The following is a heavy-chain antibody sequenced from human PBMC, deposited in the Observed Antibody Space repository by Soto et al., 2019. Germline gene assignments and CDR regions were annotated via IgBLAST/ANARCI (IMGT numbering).Heavy chain of an antibody. Sequence: SETLSLTCAVSGGSISSGGYSWSWIRQPPGKGLEWIGYIYHSGSTYYNPSLKSRVTISVDRSKNQLSLKLSSVTAADTAVYYCARGVTTYYYYGMDVWGQGTTVTVSS. V-gene: IGHV4-30-2*01. CDR3: ARGVTTYYYYGMDV. CDR2: IYHSGST. J-gene: IGHJ6*02. D-gene: IGHD4-4*01. CDR1: GGSISSGGYS.